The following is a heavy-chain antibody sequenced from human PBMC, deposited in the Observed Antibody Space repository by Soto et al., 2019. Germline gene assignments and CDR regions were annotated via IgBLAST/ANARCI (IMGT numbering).Heavy chain of an antibody. V-gene: IGHV1-18*01. CDR3: ARDWVTIFGVVIGDWFDP. CDR2: ISAYNGNT. D-gene: IGHD3-3*01. Sequence: ASVKVSCTASGYTFTSYGISWVRQAPGQDLDWMGWISAYNGNTNYAQKLQGRVTMTTDTSTSTAYMELRSLRSDDTAVYYCARDWVTIFGVVIGDWFDPWGQGTLVTVSS. CDR1: GYTFTSYG. J-gene: IGHJ5*02.